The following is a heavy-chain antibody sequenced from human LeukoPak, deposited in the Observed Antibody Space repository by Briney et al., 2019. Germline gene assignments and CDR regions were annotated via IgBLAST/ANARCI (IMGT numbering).Heavy chain of an antibody. D-gene: IGHD7-27*01. V-gene: IGHV4-30-4*01. J-gene: IGHJ4*02. CDR1: GGSFSDYY. CDR3: ARAVTGDGALAFDY. Sequence: SETLSLTCAVYGGSFSDYYWSWIRQPPGKGLEWIGYIYYSGSTYYNPSLKSRVTISVDTSKNQFPMKLSSVTAADTAVYYCARAVTGDGALAFDYWGQGTLVTVSS. CDR2: IYYSGST.